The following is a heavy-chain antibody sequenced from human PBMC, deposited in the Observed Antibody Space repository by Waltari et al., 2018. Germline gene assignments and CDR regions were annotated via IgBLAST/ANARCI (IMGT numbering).Heavy chain of an antibody. CDR2: ISSSSSYI. J-gene: IGHJ6*03. D-gene: IGHD3-10*01. CDR3: ARLWEVQGSKGGEGVYYYYYYMDV. Sequence: EVQLVESGGGLVKPGGSLRLSCAASGFTFRSDSMNWVRQSPGKGLEWVSSISSSSSYIYYADSVKGRFTISRDNAKNSLYLQMNSLRAEDTAVYYCARLWEVQGSKGGEGVYYYYYYMDVWGKGTTVTVSS. V-gene: IGHV3-21*01. CDR1: GFTFRSDS.